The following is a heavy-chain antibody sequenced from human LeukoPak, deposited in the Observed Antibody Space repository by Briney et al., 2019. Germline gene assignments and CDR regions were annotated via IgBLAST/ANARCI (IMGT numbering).Heavy chain of an antibody. CDR1: GFTFSDYY. V-gene: IGHV3-11*01. CDR3: ARDRTYYYDSSGYKNWFDP. CDR2: ISSSGSTI. J-gene: IGHJ5*02. Sequence: PGGSLRLSCAASGFTFSDYYMSWIRQAPGKGLEWVSYISSSGSTIYYADSVKGRFTISRDNAKNSLYLQMNSLRAEDTAVYYCARDRTYYYDSSGYKNWFDPWGQGTLVTVSS. D-gene: IGHD3-22*01.